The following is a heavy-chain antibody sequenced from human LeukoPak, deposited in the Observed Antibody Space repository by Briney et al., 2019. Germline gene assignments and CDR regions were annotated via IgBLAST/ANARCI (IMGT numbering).Heavy chain of an antibody. D-gene: IGHD2-2*01. CDR2: FHTAGDT. Sequence: QAGGSLRLSCAASGFTFSNYDMHWVRQATGKGLGWVSAFHTAGDTHYSGSVKGRFATSRENAKNSFYLQMNNLRAEDTAVYYCARGSCSSSSCYDRLNGLDVWGQGTPVTVSS. CDR1: GFTFSNYD. J-gene: IGHJ6*02. V-gene: IGHV3-13*01. CDR3: ARGSCSSSSCYDRLNGLDV.